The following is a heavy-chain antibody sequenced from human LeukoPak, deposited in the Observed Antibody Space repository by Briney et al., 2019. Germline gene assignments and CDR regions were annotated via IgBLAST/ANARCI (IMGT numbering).Heavy chain of an antibody. J-gene: IGHJ4*02. Sequence: GGSLRLSCAASGFTFSSYAMSWVRQAPGKGLEWVSAISGSGGSTYYADSVKGRFTNSRDNSKNTLYLQMNSLRAEDTAVYYCAKDRSGSITMIVVVINLFDYWGQGTLVTVSS. V-gene: IGHV3-23*01. CDR2: ISGSGGST. D-gene: IGHD3-22*01. CDR3: AKDRSGSITMIVVVINLFDY. CDR1: GFTFSSYA.